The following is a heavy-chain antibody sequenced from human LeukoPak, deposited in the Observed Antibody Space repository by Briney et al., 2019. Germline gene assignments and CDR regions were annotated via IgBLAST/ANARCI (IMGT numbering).Heavy chain of an antibody. CDR2: ICYSGTT. J-gene: IGHJ5*02. D-gene: IGHD3-10*01. CDR3: ARRRGITPNWFDP. V-gene: IGHV4-39*01. Sequence: PSETLSLTCTVSGGSISSRSYYWGWIRQPPGKGLELIGNICYSGTTYYNPSLNSRVTISINTSKNQFSRKLSSVTAADTAVYYCARRRGITPNWFDPWGQGTLVTVSS. CDR1: GGSISSRSYY.